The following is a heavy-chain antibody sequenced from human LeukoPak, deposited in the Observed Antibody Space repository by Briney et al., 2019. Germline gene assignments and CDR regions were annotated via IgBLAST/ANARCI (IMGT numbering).Heavy chain of an antibody. CDR3: ARGRTTIGSPRWALDI. D-gene: IGHD1/OR15-1a*01. V-gene: IGHV4-59*01. CDR2: IYDSGST. CDR1: GGSMSNYY. Sequence: ASETLSLTCIVSGGSMSNYYWIWIRQPPGKGLEWIGYIYDSGSTNYNPSLKSRVTISADTSKNQFSLNLSSVTTADTAVYLCARGRTTIGSPRWALDIWGQGTMVTVSS. J-gene: IGHJ3*02.